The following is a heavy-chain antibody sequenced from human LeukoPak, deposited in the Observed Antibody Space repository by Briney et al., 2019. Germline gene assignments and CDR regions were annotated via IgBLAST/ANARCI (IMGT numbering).Heavy chain of an antibody. Sequence: GGSLRLSCAASGFTFDDYAMHWVRQAPGKGLEWVSGISWNSGSIGYADSVKGRFTISRDNAKNSLYLQMNSLRAEDTALYYCAKAQASGGRYFDWLLAYYFDYWGQGTLVTVSS. CDR3: AKAQASGGRYFDWLLAYYFDY. CDR2: ISWNSGSI. J-gene: IGHJ4*02. D-gene: IGHD3-9*01. V-gene: IGHV3-9*01. CDR1: GFTFDDYA.